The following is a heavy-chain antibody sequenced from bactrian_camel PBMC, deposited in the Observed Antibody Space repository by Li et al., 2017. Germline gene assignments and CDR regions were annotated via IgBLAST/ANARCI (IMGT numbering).Heavy chain of an antibody. CDR1: QYTYSGNC. CDR2: INTGDGST. CDR3: AITVPPYCSGSWCYDAQASPYNY. Sequence: HVQLVESGGGTVQAGGSLRLSCAASQYTYSGNCVGWFRQAPGKEREGVAAINTGDGSTFYSDSVKGRFTITEDKAKNTVYLQMNNLKPEDTAMYYCAITVPPYCSGSWCYDAQASPYNYWGQGTQVTVS. D-gene: IGHD3*01. J-gene: IGHJ4*01. V-gene: IGHV3S1*01.